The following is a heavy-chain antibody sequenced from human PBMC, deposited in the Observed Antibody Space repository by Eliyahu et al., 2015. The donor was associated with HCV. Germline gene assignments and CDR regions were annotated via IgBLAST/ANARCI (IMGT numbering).Heavy chain of an antibody. Sequence: QVQLVQSGAEVKKPGSSVKVSCKASGGTFSSYAISWVRQAPGQGLEWMGGIIPIFGTANYAQKFQGRVTITADESTSTAYMELSSLRSEDTAVYYCARSPASPIAVAATVGAFDIWGQGTMVTVSS. J-gene: IGHJ3*02. CDR2: IIPIFGTA. CDR1: GGTFSSYA. D-gene: IGHD6-19*01. CDR3: ARSPASPIAVAATVGAFDI. V-gene: IGHV1-69*01.